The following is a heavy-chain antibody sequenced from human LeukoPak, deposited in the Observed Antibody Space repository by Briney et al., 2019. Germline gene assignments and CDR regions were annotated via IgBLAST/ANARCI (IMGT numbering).Heavy chain of an antibody. Sequence: GGSLRLTCEASGFTFEDYEMSWFRQAPGKGPEWILYISATGNTKYYADSVRGRFSISRDNAKSSLYLQMSTLRVEDTAVYYCARDLAFGVDFDYWGQGTLVTVSS. J-gene: IGHJ4*02. CDR3: ARDLAFGVDFDY. V-gene: IGHV3-11*01. CDR1: GFTFEDYE. D-gene: IGHD3-16*01. CDR2: ISATGNTK.